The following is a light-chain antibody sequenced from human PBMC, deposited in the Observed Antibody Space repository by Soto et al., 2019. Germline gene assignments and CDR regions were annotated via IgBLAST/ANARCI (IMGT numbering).Light chain of an antibody. J-gene: IGKJ1*01. CDR2: GAS. CDR1: QSVSSSY. V-gene: IGKV3-20*01. Sequence: EIVLTQSPGTLSLSPGERATLSCRASQSVSSSYLAWYQQKPGQAPRLLIYGASSRATGIPDRFSSSGSETDFTLTISRLEPEDFAVYDWQQYGSSSWRFGQGTKVEIK. CDR3: QQYGSSSWR.